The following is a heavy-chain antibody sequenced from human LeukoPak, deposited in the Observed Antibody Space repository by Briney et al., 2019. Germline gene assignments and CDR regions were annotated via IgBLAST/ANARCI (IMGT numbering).Heavy chain of an antibody. D-gene: IGHD4-17*01. CDR3: ARDLDGDPFDY. CDR2: ISYSGST. V-gene: IGHV4-39*07. Sequence: SETLSLTCTVFGGSLSSSSYYWGWIRQPPGKGLEWIGSISYSGSTYYNPSLKSRVTISVDTSKNQFSLKLSSVTAADTAVYYCARDLDGDPFDYWGQGALVTVSS. J-gene: IGHJ4*02. CDR1: GGSLSSSSYY.